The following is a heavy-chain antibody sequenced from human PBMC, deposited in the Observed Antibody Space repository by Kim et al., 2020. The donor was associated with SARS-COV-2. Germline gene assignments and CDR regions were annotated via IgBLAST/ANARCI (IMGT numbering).Heavy chain of an antibody. Sequence: SETLSLTCTVSGGSISSYYYTWSWLRQRPGLERNGYSYNSNSGNSNYNPSLKSRITLAVDTNKNQLYLRLTTIAAAATVYYSRAAGGTDQDINTNY. V-gene: IGHV4-59*12. J-gene: IGHJ4*01. CDR1: GGSISSYY. CDR2: NSNSGNS. D-gene: IGHD3-22*01. CDR3: AAGGTDQDINTNY.